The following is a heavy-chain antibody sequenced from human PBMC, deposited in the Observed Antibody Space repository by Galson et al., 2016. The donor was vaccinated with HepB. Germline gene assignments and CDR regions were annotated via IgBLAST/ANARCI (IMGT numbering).Heavy chain of an antibody. D-gene: IGHD1-26*01. V-gene: IGHV3-30*18. Sequence: SLRLSCAASGFTFSNYGMHWVRQAPGKGLEWVSVISYEGSNKYSADSVKGRFTISRDNSKNTLYLQMNSLRAEDTAVYYCAKDREMYLYRGNTGFDFWGQGTLVTVSA. CDR3: AKDREMYLYRGNTGFDF. CDR2: ISYEGSNK. J-gene: IGHJ4*02. CDR1: GFTFSNYG.